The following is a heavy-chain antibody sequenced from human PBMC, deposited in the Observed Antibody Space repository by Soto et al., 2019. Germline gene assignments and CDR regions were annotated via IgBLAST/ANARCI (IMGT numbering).Heavy chain of an antibody. CDR3: PRPSSSVYYYYGMDV. V-gene: IGHV1-69*02. J-gene: IGHJ6*02. D-gene: IGHD6-13*01. CDR1: GGTFSSYT. CDR2: IIPILGIA. Sequence: QVQLVQSGAEVKKPGSSVKVSCKASGGTFSSYTISWVRQAPGQGLEWMGRIIPILGIANYAQKFQGRVTITADKSTSTAYMELSSLRSEDTAVYYCPRPSSSVYYYYGMDVWGQGTTVTVSS.